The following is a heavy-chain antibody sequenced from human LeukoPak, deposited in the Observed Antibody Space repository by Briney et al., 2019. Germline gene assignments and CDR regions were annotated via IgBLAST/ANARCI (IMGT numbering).Heavy chain of an antibody. Sequence: GGSLRLSCAASGFTFSSYGMHWVRQAPGKGLEWVAVISYDGSNKYYADSVKGRFTISRDNSKNTLYLQMNSLRAEDTAVYYCAKGMDYGDYEDYYYGMDVWGQGTTVTVSS. V-gene: IGHV3-30*18. CDR3: AKGMDYGDYEDYYYGMDV. J-gene: IGHJ6*02. CDR1: GFTFSSYG. D-gene: IGHD4-17*01. CDR2: ISYDGSNK.